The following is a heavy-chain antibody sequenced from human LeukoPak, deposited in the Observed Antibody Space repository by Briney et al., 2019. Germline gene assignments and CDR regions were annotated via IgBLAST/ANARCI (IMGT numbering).Heavy chain of an antibody. CDR3: ASEKDNSFLDY. CDR1: GFSFREYY. V-gene: IGHV3-11*01. CDR2: ISSSGSTI. D-gene: IGHD4-11*01. J-gene: IGHJ4*02. Sequence: GGSLRHSCAASGFSFREYYLSWIRQAPGKGLEWVSYISSSGSTIHYADSVKGRFTISRDNAKNSFYLQMNSLRAEDTAVYYCASEKDNSFLDYWGQGTLVTVSS.